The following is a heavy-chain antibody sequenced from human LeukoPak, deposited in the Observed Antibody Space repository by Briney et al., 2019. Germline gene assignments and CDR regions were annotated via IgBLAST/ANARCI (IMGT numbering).Heavy chain of an antibody. V-gene: IGHV4-39*01. J-gene: IGHJ2*01. Sequence: SETLSLTCTLSGDSITSSDHYWVWIRQSPGKGLEWIGSVSHSGNTYYKSSLRSRVTVSLDTSKNEFSLILTSVTAADTAEYYCARHLYYSASAFWYIDLWGRGTLVIVSP. CDR1: GDSITSSDHY. CDR3: ARHLYYSASAFWYIDL. D-gene: IGHD3-10*01. CDR2: VSHSGNT.